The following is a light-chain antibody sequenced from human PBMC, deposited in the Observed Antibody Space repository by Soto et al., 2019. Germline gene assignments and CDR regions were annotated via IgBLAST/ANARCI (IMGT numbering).Light chain of an antibody. CDR2: KTA. J-gene: IGKJ1*01. V-gene: IGKV1-5*03. Sequence: DIQMTQSPSTLSASVGDRVTINCRASQSISSWLAWYQQKPGKAPKLLIYKTASLESVVPSRFSGSRSGTEFTLNIRSLQPDDFATYYCQQYSTYPWTFGQGTKVEIK. CDR1: QSISSW. CDR3: QQYSTYPWT.